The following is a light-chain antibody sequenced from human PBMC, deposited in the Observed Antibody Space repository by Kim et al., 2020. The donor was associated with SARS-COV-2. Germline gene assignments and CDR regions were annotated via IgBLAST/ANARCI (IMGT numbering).Light chain of an antibody. CDR3: QQYGGSAR. CDR1: QSISNHY. CDR2: GAS. Sequence: LSPGETATLSCRASQSISNHYLAWYQQKPGQTPRLLIYGASSRATGIPDRFSGSGSGTDFTLTISRLEPEDFAVYYCQQYGGSARFGGGTKVDIK. V-gene: IGKV3-20*01. J-gene: IGKJ4*01.